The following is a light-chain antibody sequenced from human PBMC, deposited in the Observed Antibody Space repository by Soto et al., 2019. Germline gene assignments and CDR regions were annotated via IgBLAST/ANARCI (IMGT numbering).Light chain of an antibody. J-gene: IGKJ3*01. V-gene: IGKV3-15*01. CDR3: QQYNSYAFS. Sequence: EIVMTQSPATLSVSPGERGTLSCRASQSVYNNLAWYQQKPGQAPRLLIYAASTRATGFPARFSGSGSGTDFTLTISSLEPEDFATYYCQQYNSYAFSFGPGTKVDIK. CDR1: QSVYNN. CDR2: AAS.